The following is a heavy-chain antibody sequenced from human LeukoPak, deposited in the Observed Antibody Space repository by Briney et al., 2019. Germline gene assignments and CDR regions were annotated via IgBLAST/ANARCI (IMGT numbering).Heavy chain of an antibody. CDR3: AKDGLLLNDYGDTYFDY. J-gene: IGHJ4*02. D-gene: IGHD4-17*01. V-gene: IGHV3-23*01. CDR2: IIGSGGST. Sequence: GGSLRLSCAASRLTFSSYAMSWVRQAPGKGLEWVSAIIGSGGSTYYADSVKGRFTISRDNSKNTLYLQMNSLRAEDTAVYYCAKDGLLLNDYGDTYFDYWGQGTLVTVSS. CDR1: RLTFSSYA.